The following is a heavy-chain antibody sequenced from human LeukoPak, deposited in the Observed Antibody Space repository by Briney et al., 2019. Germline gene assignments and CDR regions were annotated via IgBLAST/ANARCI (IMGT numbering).Heavy chain of an antibody. CDR1: GFTFSTYA. CDR3: AKSPGGVVSTSFDN. Sequence: GGSLRVSCAASGFTFSTYAMSWVRQAPGKGLEWVSVISVSGGSTYYADSVKGRFTISRDNSKNTLYLQMNSLRAEDTAVYYCAKSPGGVVSTSFDNWGQGTLVTVSS. V-gene: IGHV3-23*01. CDR2: ISVSGGST. D-gene: IGHD2-2*01. J-gene: IGHJ4*02.